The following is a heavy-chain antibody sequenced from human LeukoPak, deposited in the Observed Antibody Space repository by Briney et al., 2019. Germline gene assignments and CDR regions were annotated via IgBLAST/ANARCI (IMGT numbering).Heavy chain of an antibody. D-gene: IGHD3-16*01. CDR3: AHSYDTGGNYYSRFDY. CDR2: IYWNDHK. J-gene: IGHJ4*02. CDR1: GFSLPTSGVG. V-gene: IGHV2-5*01. Sequence: SGPTLVKPTQTLTLTCTFSGFSLPTSGVGVGWIRQPPGKALEWLALIYWNDHKPYSTALRSRLTVTKDTSKNQVVLTMTNMDPVDTATYSCAHSYDTGGNYYSRFDYWGQGTRVTVPS.